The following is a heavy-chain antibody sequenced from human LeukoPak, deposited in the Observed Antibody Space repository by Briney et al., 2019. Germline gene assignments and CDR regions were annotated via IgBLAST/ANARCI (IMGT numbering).Heavy chain of an antibody. CDR2: ISAYHGNT. V-gene: IGHV1-18*01. J-gene: IGHJ6*03. D-gene: IGHD1-26*01. CDR1: GYTFTSYG. CDR3: ARDVGATYMDV. Sequence: GASVXXXCKASGYTFTSYGISWVRQAPGQGIEWMGWISAYHGNTNYAQKLQGRVTMTTDTSTSTAYMELRSLRSDDTAVYYCARDVGATYMDVWGKGTTVTVSS.